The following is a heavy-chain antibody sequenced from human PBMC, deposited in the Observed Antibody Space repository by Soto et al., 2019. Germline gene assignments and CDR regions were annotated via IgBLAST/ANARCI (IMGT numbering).Heavy chain of an antibody. CDR1: GYSISSGYY. V-gene: IGHV4-38-2*01. CDR2: IYHSGST. CDR3: ARGPQYYYDSSGYSAIFDY. J-gene: IGHJ4*02. D-gene: IGHD3-22*01. Sequence: SETLSLTCAVSGYSISSGYYWGWIRQPPGKGLEWIGSIYHSGSTYYNPSLKSRVTMSVDTSKNQFSLKLSSVTAADTAVYYCARGPQYYYDSSGYSAIFDYWGQGTLVTVSS.